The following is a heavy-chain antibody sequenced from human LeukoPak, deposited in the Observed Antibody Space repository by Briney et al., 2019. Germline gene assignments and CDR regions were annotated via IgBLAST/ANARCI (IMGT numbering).Heavy chain of an antibody. CDR1: GVTISSYY. CDR2: IYTSGST. J-gene: IGHJ5*02. V-gene: IGHV4-4*09. D-gene: IGHD3-3*01. CDR3: ARQSDFWSGYFSVDP. Sequence: SETLSLTCTVSGVTISSYYWSWIRQPPGKGLEWIGYIYTSGSTNYNPSLKSRVTISVDTSKNQFSLKLSSVTAADTAVYYCARQSDFWSGYFSVDPWGQGTLVTVSS.